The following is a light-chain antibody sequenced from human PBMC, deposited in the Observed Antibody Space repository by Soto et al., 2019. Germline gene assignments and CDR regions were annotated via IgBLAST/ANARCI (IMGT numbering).Light chain of an antibody. CDR1: SSDIGTYDY. CDR3: CSYGGGNNFYV. CDR2: EVS. V-gene: IGLV2-8*01. Sequence: QSALTQPPSASGSPGQSVTISCTGTSSDIGTYDYVSWYQHLPDKAPKLILYEVSKRPSGVPDRFSGSKSGNTASLTVSGLQAEDEGDYYCCSYGGGNNFYVFGTGTKVTVL. J-gene: IGLJ1*01.